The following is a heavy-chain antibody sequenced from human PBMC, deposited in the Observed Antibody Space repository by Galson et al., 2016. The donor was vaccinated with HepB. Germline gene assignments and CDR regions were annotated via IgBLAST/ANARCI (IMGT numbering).Heavy chain of an antibody. Sequence: SETLSLTCTVPGGSVSSDSYYWSWIRQSPGKGLEWIGYIYYRGSTNYSPSLKSRVTISVDTSKNRFSLNLSSVTAADTAVYYCARMGNWGYDAFDIWGQGTMVTVSS. CDR3: ARMGNWGYDAFDI. D-gene: IGHD7-27*01. CDR1: GGSVSSDSYY. J-gene: IGHJ3*02. CDR2: IYYRGST. V-gene: IGHV4-61*01.